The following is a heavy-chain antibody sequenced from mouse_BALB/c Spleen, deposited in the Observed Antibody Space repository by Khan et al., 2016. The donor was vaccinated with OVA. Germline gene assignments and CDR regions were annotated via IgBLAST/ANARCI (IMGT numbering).Heavy chain of an antibody. CDR3: TRIYGSYFDY. CDR1: GYSFTGYS. Sequence: VQLKQSGPELVKPGASVKISCKASGYSFTGYSMNWVMQSHGKSLEWIGRINPHIGETFYNQKFKGKATLTVDESSSTAHMELRSLASEDSAVYYCTRIYGSYFDYWGQGTTLTVSS. D-gene: IGHD2-1*01. V-gene: IGHV1-20*02. CDR2: INPHIGET. J-gene: IGHJ2*01.